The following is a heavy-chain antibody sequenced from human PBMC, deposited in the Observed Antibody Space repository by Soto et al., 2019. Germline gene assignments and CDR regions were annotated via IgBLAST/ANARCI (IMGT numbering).Heavy chain of an antibody. CDR1: VGPFRSYA. D-gene: IGHD3-22*01. J-gene: IGHJ3*02. CDR2: IIPLFGTT. Sequence: QVQLGQSGAEVKKPGSSVKVSCKASVGPFRSYALSCVRQAPGQGPEWMGGIIPLFGTTHYAHKFQGRVTITAAESTSSASLELSSLRSDDTAGYYCASSRYHYDSGGLRAFDIWDQGTMVTVTS. V-gene: IGHV1-69*01. CDR3: ASSRYHYDSGGLRAFDI.